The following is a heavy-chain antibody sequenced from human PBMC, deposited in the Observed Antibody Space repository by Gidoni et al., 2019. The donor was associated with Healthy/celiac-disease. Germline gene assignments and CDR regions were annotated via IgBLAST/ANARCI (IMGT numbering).Heavy chain of an antibody. CDR2: IIPILGIA. V-gene: IGHV1-69*04. J-gene: IGHJ5*02. CDR1: GGTFSSYA. CDR3: ARSLSGRGRNWFDP. D-gene: IGHD1-26*01. Sequence: QVQLVQSGAEVKKPGSSVKVSCKASGGTFSSYAISWVRQAPGQGLEWMGRIIPILGIANYAQKFQGRVTITADKSTSTAYMELSSLRSEDTAVYYCARSLSGRGRNWFDPWGQGTLVTVSS.